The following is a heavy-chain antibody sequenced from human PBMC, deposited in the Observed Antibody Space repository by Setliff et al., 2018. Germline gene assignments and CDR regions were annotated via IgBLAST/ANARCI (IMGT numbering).Heavy chain of an antibody. Sequence: ASVKVSCKASGYTFTSYGFSWVRQAPGQGLEWMGWMNPNSGNTGYAQKFQGRVTIPADESTSTAYMELSSLRSEDTAVYYCASDAVAGTFDYWGQGTLVTVSS. CDR1: GYTFTSYG. CDR2: MNPNSGNT. V-gene: IGHV1-8*01. CDR3: ASDAVAGTFDY. J-gene: IGHJ4*02. D-gene: IGHD6-19*01.